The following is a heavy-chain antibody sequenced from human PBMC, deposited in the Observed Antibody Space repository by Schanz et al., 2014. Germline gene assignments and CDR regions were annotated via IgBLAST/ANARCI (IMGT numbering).Heavy chain of an antibody. CDR1: GFSLDSYA. V-gene: IGHV3-30*04. CDR2: VSYDGSDE. D-gene: IGHD1-1*01. Sequence: QVQLVESGGGVVQPGRSLRLSCAASGFSLDSYAMHWVRQAPGKRLEWVAVVSYDGSDEYHAVSVRGRFTISRDNSKNTLYLLMNGLTTGLTAVYRGARDGGAVERRYYGMDVWGQGTAVTVSS. CDR3: ARDGGAVERRYYGMDV. J-gene: IGHJ6*02.